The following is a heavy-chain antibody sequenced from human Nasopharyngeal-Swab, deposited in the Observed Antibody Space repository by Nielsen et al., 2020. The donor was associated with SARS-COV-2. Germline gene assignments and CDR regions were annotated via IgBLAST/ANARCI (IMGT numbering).Heavy chain of an antibody. CDR3: ARDARYSSSWSYGY. CDR2: INPNSGGT. D-gene: IGHD6-13*01. J-gene: IGHJ4*02. Sequence: WVRQAPGQGLEWMGRINPNSGGTNYAQKFQGRVTMTRDTSSSTAYMELSRLRSDDTAVYYCARDARYSSSWSYGYWGQGTLVTVSS. V-gene: IGHV1-2*06.